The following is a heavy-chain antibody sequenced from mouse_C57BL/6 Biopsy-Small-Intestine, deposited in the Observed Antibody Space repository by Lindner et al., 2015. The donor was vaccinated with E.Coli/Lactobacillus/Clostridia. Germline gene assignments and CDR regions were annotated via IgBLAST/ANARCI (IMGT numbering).Heavy chain of an antibody. V-gene: IGHV3-1*01. D-gene: IGHD1-1*01. J-gene: IGHJ2*01. CDR3: ARAGYYGTKGYYFDY. CDR2: ISYSGST. CDR1: GYSITSGYD. Sequence: VQLQESGPGMVKPSQSLSLTCIVTGYSITSGYDWHWIRHFPGNKLEWMGYISYSGSTNYNPSLRGRISITHDTSKNHFFLKLNSVTIEGTATYSCARAGYYGTKGYYFDYWGRGTTLTVSS.